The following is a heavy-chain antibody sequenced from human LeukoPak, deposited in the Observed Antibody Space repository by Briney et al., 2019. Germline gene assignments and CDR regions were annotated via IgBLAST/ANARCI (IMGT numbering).Heavy chain of an antibody. CDR1: GGSISTNNW. J-gene: IGHJ4*02. CDR2: IYHTGST. Sequence: PSGTLSLTCAVSGGSISTNNWWSWVRQPPGKGLEWIGEIYHTGSTNYSPSLRSRVTMSIDKSNNQFSLNLNSVTAADTAVYYCARAGWLVRATVDYWGQGTLVTVSS. CDR3: ARAGWLVRATVDY. V-gene: IGHV4-4*02. D-gene: IGHD6-19*01.